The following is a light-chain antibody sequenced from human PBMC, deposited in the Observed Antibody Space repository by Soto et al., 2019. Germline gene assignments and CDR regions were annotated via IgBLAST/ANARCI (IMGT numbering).Light chain of an antibody. V-gene: IGLV2-14*03. CDR1: SSDVGAYTY. Sequence: QSALTQPASVSGSPGQSITISCTGSSSDVGAYTYVSWYQQHPGKAPKLMIYDVTNRPSGVSNRFGGSKSGNTASLTISGLQAEDEADYYCSSYTSSSTLIFGGGTKLTVL. CDR3: SSYTSSSTLI. CDR2: DVT. J-gene: IGLJ2*01.